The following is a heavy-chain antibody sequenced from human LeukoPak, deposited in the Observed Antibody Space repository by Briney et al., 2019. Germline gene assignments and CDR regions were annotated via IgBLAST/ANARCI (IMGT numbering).Heavy chain of an antibody. D-gene: IGHD5-24*01. V-gene: IGHV3-11*01. CDR1: GFTFSDYY. Sequence: PGRSLRLSCAASGFTFSDYYMSWIRQAPGKGLEWFSYISIGDSTMYYADSVKGRFTISRDNGKNSLYLQMNSLRAEDTAVYYCARGTNYDAFDIWSQGTMVTVSS. CDR2: ISIGDSTM. J-gene: IGHJ3*02. CDR3: ARGTNYDAFDI.